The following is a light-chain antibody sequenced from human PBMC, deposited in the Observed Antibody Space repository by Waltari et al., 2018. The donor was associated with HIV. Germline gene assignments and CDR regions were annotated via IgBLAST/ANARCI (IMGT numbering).Light chain of an antibody. CDR3: SSYTSSSPYA. CDR2: DVS. J-gene: IGLJ1*01. V-gene: IGLV2-14*03. Sequence: QSALTQPASVSGSPGQSITISRTGTSSDVGGYNYVSWYQQHPGKAPKLMIYDVSNRPSGVSNRFSGFKSGNTASLTISGLQAEDEADYYCSSYTSSSPYAFGTGTKVTVL. CDR1: SSDVGGYNY.